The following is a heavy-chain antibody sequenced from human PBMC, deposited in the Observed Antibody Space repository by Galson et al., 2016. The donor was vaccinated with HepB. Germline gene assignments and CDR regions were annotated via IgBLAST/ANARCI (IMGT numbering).Heavy chain of an antibody. V-gene: IGHV1-69*13. J-gene: IGHJ4*02. D-gene: IGHD1-1*01. CDR1: GGTFSSFA. CDR3: AGEGTIQRQYCFDY. CDR2: IIAIFRAA. Sequence: SVKVSCKASGGTFSSFAISWVRQAPLQGLAWMGGIIAIFRAAHYAQKFQGRVTITADESTSTAYMELSSLSSEDTAVYYCAGEGTIQRQYCFDYWGQGTLVTVSS.